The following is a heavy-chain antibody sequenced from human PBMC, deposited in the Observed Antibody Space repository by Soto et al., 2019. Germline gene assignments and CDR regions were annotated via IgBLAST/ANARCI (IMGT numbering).Heavy chain of an antibody. V-gene: IGHV3-30*03. CDR2: ISYDGSNK. Sequence: GSLRLSCAASGFTFSNYGMHWVRQAPGKGLEWVAVISYDGSNKYYADSVKGRFTISRDNSKNTLYLQMNSLRAEDTAVYYCAYSSTPFDYWGQGTLVTVSS. D-gene: IGHD6-13*01. J-gene: IGHJ4*02. CDR1: GFTFSNYG. CDR3: AYSSTPFDY.